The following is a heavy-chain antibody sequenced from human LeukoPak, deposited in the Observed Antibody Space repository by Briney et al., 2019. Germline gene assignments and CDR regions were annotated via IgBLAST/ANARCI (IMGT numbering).Heavy chain of an antibody. Sequence: PGGSLRLSCAASGFSFSDYWMSWVRQAPGKGLQWVANIKPTGSDKYYVDSVKGRFTISRDNAKNSLYLQMNSLRAEDTALYYCAKGNYYDSSGYCDYWGQGTLVTVSS. CDR3: AKGNYYDSSGYCDY. J-gene: IGHJ4*02. D-gene: IGHD3-22*01. CDR1: GFSFSDYW. V-gene: IGHV3-7*03. CDR2: IKPTGSDK.